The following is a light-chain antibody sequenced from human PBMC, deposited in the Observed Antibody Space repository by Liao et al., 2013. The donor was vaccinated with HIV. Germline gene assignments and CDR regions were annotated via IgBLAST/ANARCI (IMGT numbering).Light chain of an antibody. J-gene: IGLJ3*02. CDR1: NIGSKS. CDR2: SNS. V-gene: IGLV3-21*04. Sequence: SYVLTQPPSVSVAPGKTARITCGGNNIGSKSVQWYQQKPGQAPVLVIYSNSVRPSGIPERFSGSNSGNTATLTISRVEAGDEADFYCQIWDSNSDHWVFGGGTKLTVL. CDR3: QIWDSNSDHWV.